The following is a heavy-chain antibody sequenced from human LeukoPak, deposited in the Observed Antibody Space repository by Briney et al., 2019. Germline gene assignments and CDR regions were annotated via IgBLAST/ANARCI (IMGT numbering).Heavy chain of an antibody. V-gene: IGHV3-15*01. CDR1: GFTLSNAY. Sequence: GGSLRLSCAASGFTLSNAYMSWVRQAPGKGLEWVGRIKSKTDGGTTDYAAPVKGRFTISRDDSKNTLYLQMNSLKTEDTAVYYCTTDLSPGHTRTAPTAIDTQSYGYYFDYWGQGTLVTVSS. J-gene: IGHJ4*02. D-gene: IGHD5-18*01. CDR3: TTDLSPGHTRTAPTAIDTQSYGYYFDY. CDR2: IKSKTDGGTT.